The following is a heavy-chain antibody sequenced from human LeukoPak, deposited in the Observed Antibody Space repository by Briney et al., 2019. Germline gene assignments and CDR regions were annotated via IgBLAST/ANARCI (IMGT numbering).Heavy chain of an antibody. CDR3: AKDEDDTMIVVVTRIPNIFDY. J-gene: IGHJ4*02. CDR2: ISGSGGST. CDR1: GFTFSSYA. Sequence: GGSLRLSCAASGFTFSSYAMSWVRQAPGKGLEWVSAISGSGGSTYYADSVKGRFTISRDNSKNTLYLQMNSLRAEDTAVYYCAKDEDDTMIVVVTRIPNIFDYWGQGTLVTVSS. D-gene: IGHD3-22*01. V-gene: IGHV3-23*01.